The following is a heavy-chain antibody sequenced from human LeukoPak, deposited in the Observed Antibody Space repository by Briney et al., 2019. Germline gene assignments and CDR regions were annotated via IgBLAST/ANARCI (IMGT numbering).Heavy chain of an antibody. J-gene: IGHJ4*02. CDR3: ARDYSSGWGVVDY. V-gene: IGHV1-18*01. CDR1: GYTFTSYS. Sequence: ASVKVSCKASGYTFTSYSINWVRQAPGQGLEWMGWISAYNGDTNYAQKFQGRLTMTTDTSTSTAYMELRSLRSDDTAVYYCARDYSSGWGVVDYWGQGTLVTVSS. CDR2: ISAYNGDT. D-gene: IGHD6-19*01.